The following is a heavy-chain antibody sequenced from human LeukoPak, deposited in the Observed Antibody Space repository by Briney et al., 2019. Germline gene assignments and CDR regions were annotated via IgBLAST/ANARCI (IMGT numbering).Heavy chain of an antibody. CDR3: AKDWSAAH. V-gene: IGHV3-23*01. CDR2: ISVGGTKT. CDR1: GFTFTNYA. J-gene: IGHJ4*02. D-gene: IGHD2-15*01. Sequence: GGSLRLSCAASGFTFTNYAMTWVRQATGKGLERVSAISVGGTKTHYADSVRGRFTISRDDSKKTLYLQMSSLRAEDTAVYYCAKDWSAAHWGQGTLVTVSS.